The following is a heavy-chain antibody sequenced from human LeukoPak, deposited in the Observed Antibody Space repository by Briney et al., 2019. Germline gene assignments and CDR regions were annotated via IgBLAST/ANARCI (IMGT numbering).Heavy chain of an antibody. J-gene: IGHJ4*02. CDR2: IDYSGRP. CDR1: GYSIRNGFR. CDR3: ARSEINDYMKF. Sequence: EPSETLSLTCIVSGYSIRNGFRWGWIRLSPGKGLEWIGSIDYSGRPSYNPSLKSRVSISVDTSKNLFSLNLASVTAADTAIYLCARSEINDYMKFWGQGLQVIVSS. D-gene: IGHD4/OR15-4a*01. V-gene: IGHV4-38-2*02.